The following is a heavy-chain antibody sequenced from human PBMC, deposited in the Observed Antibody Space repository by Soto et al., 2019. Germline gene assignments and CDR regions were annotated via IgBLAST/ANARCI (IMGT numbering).Heavy chain of an antibody. V-gene: IGHV3-11*01. Sequence: QVQLVESGGGLVKPGGSLRLSCAASGFTFSDYYMSWIRQAPGKGLEWVSYISSSGSTIYYADSVKGRFTISRDNAKNTLYLQLTILRAEDTAVYYCARAGRLNTFVRRPPWYFDLWGRGTLVTVSS. CDR3: ARAGRLNTFVRRPPWYFDL. CDR2: ISSSGSTI. D-gene: IGHD1-26*01. CDR1: GFTFSDYY. J-gene: IGHJ2*01.